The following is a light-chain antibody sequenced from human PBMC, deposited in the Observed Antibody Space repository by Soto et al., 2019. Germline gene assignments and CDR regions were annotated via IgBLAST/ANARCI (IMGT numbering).Light chain of an antibody. CDR2: GAS. V-gene: IGKV3-15*01. Sequence: EIVMTQSPATLSVSPGERATLSCRASQSVSSDLAWYQQKPGQAPRLLMYGASTRATGVPARFSGSGSGTEFTLTISSLQFEDFAVYYCQQYNNWPPWTFGQGTKVDIK. CDR1: QSVSSD. CDR3: QQYNNWPPWT. J-gene: IGKJ1*01.